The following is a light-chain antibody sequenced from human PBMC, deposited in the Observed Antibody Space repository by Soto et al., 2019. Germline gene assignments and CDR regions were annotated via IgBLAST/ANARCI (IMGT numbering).Light chain of an antibody. CDR1: QSISSY. J-gene: IGKJ1*01. CDR2: AAS. CDR3: QQSSEATWT. Sequence: DIQMTQSPSSLSASVGDRVTITCRASQSISSYLNWYQQKPGKAPKLLIYAASSLQSGVPSRFSGSGSGTDFTLTISSLQPEDFATYYGQQSSEATWTFGQGTKVEIK. V-gene: IGKV1-39*01.